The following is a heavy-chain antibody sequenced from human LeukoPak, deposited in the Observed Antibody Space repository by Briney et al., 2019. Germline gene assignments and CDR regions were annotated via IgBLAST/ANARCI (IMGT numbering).Heavy chain of an antibody. Sequence: GASVKVSCKASGYTFTSYDISWVRQAPGQGLEWMGIINPTSGDTDYAQNFQGRVTMTRDMSTSTVYMELSSLRSEDTAVYYCARYGFSSVWQGGWHAFDIWGLGTMVTVSS. CDR1: GYTFTSYD. V-gene: IGHV1-46*01. CDR3: ARYGFSSVWQGGWHAFDI. J-gene: IGHJ3*02. D-gene: IGHD6-25*01. CDR2: INPTSGDT.